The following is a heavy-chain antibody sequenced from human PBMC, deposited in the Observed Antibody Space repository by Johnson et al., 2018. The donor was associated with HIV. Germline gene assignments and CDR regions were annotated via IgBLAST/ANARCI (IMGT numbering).Heavy chain of an antibody. J-gene: IGHJ3*02. V-gene: IGHV3-30-3*01. Sequence: QVQLVESGGGVVQPGRSLRLSCAASGFTFSSYAMHWVRQAPGKGLEWVAVISYDGSNKYYADSVKGRFTISRDNSKNTLYLQMNSLRAEDTAVYYCARELSSSWTGDAFDIWGQGTMVTVSS. D-gene: IGHD6-13*01. CDR2: ISYDGSNK. CDR1: GFTFSSYA. CDR3: ARELSSSWTGDAFDI.